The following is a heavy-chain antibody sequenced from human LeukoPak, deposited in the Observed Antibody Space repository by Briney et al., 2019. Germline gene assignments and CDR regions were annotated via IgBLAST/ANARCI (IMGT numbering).Heavy chain of an antibody. CDR3: ARDRDRDTAMVTGY. CDR1: GYTFTSYG. J-gene: IGHJ4*02. CDR2: ISAYNGNT. D-gene: IGHD5-18*01. Sequence: ASVKVSCKASGYTFTSYGISWVRQAPGQGLEWMGWISAYNGNTNYAQKLQGRVTMTTDTSTSTAYMELRSLRSDDTAVYYCARDRDRDTAMVTGYWGQGTLVTVSS. V-gene: IGHV1-18*01.